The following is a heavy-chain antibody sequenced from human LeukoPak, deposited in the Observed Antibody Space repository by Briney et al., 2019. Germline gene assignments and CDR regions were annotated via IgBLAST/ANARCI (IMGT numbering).Heavy chain of an antibody. CDR1: GGSISSSSYY. CDR3: ARGVTMIVVVIHDWYFDL. Sequence: PSETLSLTCTVSGGSISSSSYYWGWIRQPPGKGLEWIVSIYYTRSTYYNPSLKSRVTIPVDTSKNQFSLKLTSVTAADTAVYYCARGVTMIVVVIHDWYFDLWGRGTLVTVSS. J-gene: IGHJ2*01. CDR2: IYYTRST. D-gene: IGHD3-22*01. V-gene: IGHV4-39*01.